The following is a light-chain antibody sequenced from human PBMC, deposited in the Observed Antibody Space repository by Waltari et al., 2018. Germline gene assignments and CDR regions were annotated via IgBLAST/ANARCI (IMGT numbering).Light chain of an antibody. CDR1: QSVSNY. CDR3: QQRSNWPRT. V-gene: IGKV3-11*01. J-gene: IGKJ1*01. Sequence: SCRASQSVSNYLAWYQKKPGQAPRLLIYSASYRATGVPARFSCSGSGTDFTLTISSLEPEDFAVYYCQQRSNWPRTFGQGTKVEIK. CDR2: SAS.